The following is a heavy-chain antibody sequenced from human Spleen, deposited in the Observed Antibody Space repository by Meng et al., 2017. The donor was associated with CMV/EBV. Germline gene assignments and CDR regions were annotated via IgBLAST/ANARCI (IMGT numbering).Heavy chain of an antibody. J-gene: IGHJ4*02. D-gene: IGHD7-27*01. CDR3: ARDLFSGETSIYYFDY. CDR2: ISFDGTNQ. Sequence: GGSLRLSCAASGFTFSSYAMHWVRQAPGKGLEWLAVISFDGTNQYYADSVKGRFTISRDNSKNTLYLQISSLRAEDTAVYYCARDLFSGETSIYYFDYWGQGTLVTVSS. V-gene: IGHV3-30-3*01. CDR1: GFTFSSYA.